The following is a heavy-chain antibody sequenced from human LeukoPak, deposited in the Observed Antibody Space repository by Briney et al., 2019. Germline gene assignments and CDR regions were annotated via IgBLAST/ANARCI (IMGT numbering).Heavy chain of an antibody. CDR3: ARYPPNSFYYMDV. CDR1: GYSFTSYW. Sequence: GESLKISCKGSGYSFTSYWIAWVRQMPGKGLECMGIIYPGDSDTRYSPSFQGQVTISADKSISTAYLQWSSLKVSDSAMYYCARYPPNSFYYMDVWGKGTTVTVSS. V-gene: IGHV5-51*01. J-gene: IGHJ6*03. CDR2: IYPGDSDT. D-gene: IGHD1-7*01.